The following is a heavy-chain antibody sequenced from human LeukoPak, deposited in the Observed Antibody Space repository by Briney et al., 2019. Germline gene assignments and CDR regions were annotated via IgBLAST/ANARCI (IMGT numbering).Heavy chain of an antibody. Sequence: AGGSLRLSCAASGFTFSTYWMHWVRQGPGKGLAWVSRINRHGNSTSYVDSVKGRFTISRDNAKNTLYLQMNSLRAEDTAVYYCSPALNNWGQGTLVTVSS. CDR3: SPALNN. D-gene: IGHD2-15*01. CDR2: INRHGNST. CDR1: GFTFSTYW. V-gene: IGHV3-74*01. J-gene: IGHJ4*02.